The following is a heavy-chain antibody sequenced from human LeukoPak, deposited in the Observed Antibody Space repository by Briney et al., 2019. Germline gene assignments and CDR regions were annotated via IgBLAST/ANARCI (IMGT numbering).Heavy chain of an antibody. CDR2: IYTSGST. V-gene: IGHV4-4*09. CDR1: GGSISSYY. D-gene: IGHD2-2*01. CDR3: ARGRLARQHASFFDS. Sequence: SETLSLTCTVSGGSISSYYWSWIRQPPGKGLEWIGYIYTSGSTTYKPSLKSRVTVSVATSKNQFSLKLTSMTAADTAVYYCARGRLARQHASFFDSWGQGTLVTVSS. J-gene: IGHJ4*02.